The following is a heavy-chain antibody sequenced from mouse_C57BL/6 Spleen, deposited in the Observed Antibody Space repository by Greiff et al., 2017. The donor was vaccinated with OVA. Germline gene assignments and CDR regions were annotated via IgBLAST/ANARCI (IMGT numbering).Heavy chain of an antibody. Sequence: VQLQQSGPELVKPGASVKIPCKASGYTFTDYNMDWVKQSHGKSLEWIGDINPNNGGTIYNQKFKGKATLTVDKSSSTAYMELRSLTSEDTAVYYCARFLYGSSYPFDYWGQGTTLTVSS. D-gene: IGHD1-1*01. CDR3: ARFLYGSSYPFDY. J-gene: IGHJ2*01. CDR1: GYTFTDYN. V-gene: IGHV1-18*01. CDR2: INPNNGGT.